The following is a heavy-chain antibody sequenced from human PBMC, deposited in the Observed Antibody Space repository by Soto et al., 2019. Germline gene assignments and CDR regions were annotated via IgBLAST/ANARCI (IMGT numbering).Heavy chain of an antibody. J-gene: IGHJ4*02. D-gene: IGHD3-16*01. V-gene: IGHV3-23*01. CDR2: ISGGGSST. CDR1: GFTFSNYA. Sequence: GGSLRLSCAASGFTFSNYAMSWVRQAPGKGLEWASSISGGGSSTYYADSVKGRFTISRDNSKNTIYLQMNSLRAEDTAVYYCAKVPAYDYVWGTYYYFDYWGLGALVTVSS. CDR3: AKVPAYDYVWGTYYYFDY.